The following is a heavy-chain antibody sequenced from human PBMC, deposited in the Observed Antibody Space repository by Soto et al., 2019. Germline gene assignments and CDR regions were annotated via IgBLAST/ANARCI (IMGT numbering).Heavy chain of an antibody. D-gene: IGHD2-2*01. Sequence: SETLSLTCTVSGGSISSSSYYWGWIRQPPGKGLEWIGSIYYSGSTYYNPSLKSRVTISVDTSKNQFSLKLSSVTAADTAVYYCASPYCSSTSCYGLRPSRGPFSFDYWGQGTLVTVSS. J-gene: IGHJ4*02. CDR1: GGSISSSSYY. V-gene: IGHV4-39*01. CDR2: IYYSGST. CDR3: ASPYCSSTSCYGLRPSRGPFSFDY.